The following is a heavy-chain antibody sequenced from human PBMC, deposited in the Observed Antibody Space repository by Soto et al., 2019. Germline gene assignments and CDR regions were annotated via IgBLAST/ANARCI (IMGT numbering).Heavy chain of an antibody. CDR1: GGSISSGAHF. CDR3: ARGSPYYGLDV. V-gene: IGHV4-31*03. J-gene: IGHJ6*02. CDR2: IYYIGTT. Sequence: QVQLQESGPGLVRPSQTLSLTCTVSGGSISSGAHFCTWIRQHSGKGLEWIGYIYYIGTTYYNPSLKVRVTISVDTSKNQLSLKLSSVTAADTAVYYCARGSPYYGLDVWGQGTPVIVSS. D-gene: IGHD2-15*01.